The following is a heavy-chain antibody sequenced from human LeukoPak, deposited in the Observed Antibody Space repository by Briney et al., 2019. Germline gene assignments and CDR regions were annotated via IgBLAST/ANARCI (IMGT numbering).Heavy chain of an antibody. J-gene: IGHJ4*02. V-gene: IGHV3-30*03. Sequence: GGSLRLSCAASGFTFSSYGMHWVRQAPGKGLEWVAVISYDGSNKYYADSVKGRFTISRDNSKNTLYLQMNSLRAEDTAVYYCARLMGSGSYYLDYWGQGTLVTVSS. D-gene: IGHD3-10*01. CDR2: ISYDGSNK. CDR1: GFTFSSYG. CDR3: ARLMGSGSYYLDY.